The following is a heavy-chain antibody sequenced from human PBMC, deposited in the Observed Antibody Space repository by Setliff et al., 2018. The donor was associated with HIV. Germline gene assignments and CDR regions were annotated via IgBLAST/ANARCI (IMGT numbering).Heavy chain of an antibody. CDR1: GGSFSSFT. CDR3: ARDSFSGRTNPGDYYGMDV. V-gene: IGHV1-18*01. D-gene: IGHD2-8*01. J-gene: IGHJ6*02. Sequence: ASVKVSCKASGGSFSSFTISWVRQAPGQGLEWMGWISAANGDTNFAQKFQGRVTMTTDTLTSTAYMELRSLRSEDTAVYYCARDSFSGRTNPGDYYGMDVWGQGTTVTVSS. CDR2: ISAANGDT.